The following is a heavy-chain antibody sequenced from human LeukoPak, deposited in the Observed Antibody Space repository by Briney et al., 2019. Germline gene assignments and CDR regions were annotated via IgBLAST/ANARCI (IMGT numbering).Heavy chain of an antibody. J-gene: IGHJ3*02. D-gene: IGHD3-9*01. V-gene: IGHV3-9*01. CDR1: GFTFDDYA. Sequence: QPGRSLRLSCAASGFTFDDYAMPWVRQAPGKGLEWVSGISWNSGSIGYADSVKGRFTISRDNAKNSLYLQMNSLRAEDTALYYCAKVLRYFDWLPKSHGAFDIWGQGTMVTVSS. CDR2: ISWNSGSI. CDR3: AKVLRYFDWLPKSHGAFDI.